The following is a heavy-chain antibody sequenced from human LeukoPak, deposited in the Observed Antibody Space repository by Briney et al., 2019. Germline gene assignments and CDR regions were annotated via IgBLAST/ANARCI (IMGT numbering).Heavy chain of an antibody. J-gene: IGHJ4*02. Sequence: NPGGSLRLSCAASGLSFSDTWMTWVRQAPGKGLEFVGRIKKKRDGGTTDYAAPVKGRFTISRDDSKNTVYLQMDSLKTEDTAVYYCIGNYLGYWGQGTLVTVSS. CDR3: IGNYLGY. D-gene: IGHD1-26*01. V-gene: IGHV3-15*01. CDR2: IKKKRDGGTT. CDR1: GLSFSDTW.